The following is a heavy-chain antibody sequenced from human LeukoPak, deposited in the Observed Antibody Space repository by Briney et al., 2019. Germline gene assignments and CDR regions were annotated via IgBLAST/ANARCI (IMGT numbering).Heavy chain of an antibody. J-gene: IGHJ4*02. CDR3: ARSRGRKVTPFDY. CDR2: IYTSGST. D-gene: IGHD3-10*01. CDR1: GGSISTYY. V-gene: IGHV4-4*09. Sequence: KPSETLSLTCTVSGGSISTYYWSWIRQPPGKGLEWIGYIYTSGSTDYNPSLKSRATISLDTSNNQFSLNLNSVTAADTAVYYCARSRGRKVTPFDYWGQGILVTVSS.